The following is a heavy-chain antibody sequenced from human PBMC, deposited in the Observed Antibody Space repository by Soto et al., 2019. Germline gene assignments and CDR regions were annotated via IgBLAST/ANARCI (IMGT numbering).Heavy chain of an antibody. J-gene: IGHJ6*02. Sequence: GGSMKLSCAASVFPFSSYAMSWVRQAPGKGLEWVSAISGSGGSTYYADSVKGRFTISRDNSKNTLYLQMNSLRAEDTAVYYCANTPYSGYDFGNYYYGMDVWGQGTTVTVSS. CDR3: ANTPYSGYDFGNYYYGMDV. CDR1: VFPFSSYA. V-gene: IGHV3-23*01. D-gene: IGHD5-12*01. CDR2: ISGSGGST.